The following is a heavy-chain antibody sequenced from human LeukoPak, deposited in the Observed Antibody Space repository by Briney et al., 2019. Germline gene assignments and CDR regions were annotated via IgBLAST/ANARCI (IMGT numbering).Heavy chain of an antibody. V-gene: IGHV3-74*01. Sequence: PGGSLRLSCAASGFTFSNYWTHWVRQAPGKGLVWVSRINPAGNYGNYADSVKGRFTISRDNAKNTVYLQMNSLRAEDTALFYCVRDWDHFDFDSWGQGTLVTVSS. CDR2: INPAGNYG. CDR1: GFTFSNYW. J-gene: IGHJ5*01. CDR3: VRDWDHFDFDS. D-gene: IGHD1-26*01.